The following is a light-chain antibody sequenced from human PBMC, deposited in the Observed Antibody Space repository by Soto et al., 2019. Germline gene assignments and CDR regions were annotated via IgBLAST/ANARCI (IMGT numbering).Light chain of an antibody. CDR3: KQYGRXHRT. J-gene: IGKJ1*01. Sequence: EIVLTQFPDTLSLSPGERATLSCRAIQSVSSSSLSWYQQKRGEAPRLLIHCSSSRATGIPDRFSGSGYGTDFTLTISRLEPEDFAVYYSKQYGRXHRTSGKGTRVXI. CDR1: QSVSSSS. CDR2: CSS. V-gene: IGKV3-20*01.